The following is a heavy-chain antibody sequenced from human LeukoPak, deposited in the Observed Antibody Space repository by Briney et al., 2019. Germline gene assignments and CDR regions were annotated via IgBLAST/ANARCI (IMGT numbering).Heavy chain of an antibody. CDR2: FSGTDGGT. Sequence: PGGSLRLSCAASGFTISTYGMTWVRQAPGKGLEWVSSFSGTDGGTYYADSVKGRFTISRDNSRNTLYLQMNSLRAEDTAVYYCAKDGDDSIEHWGQGTLVTVSS. V-gene: IGHV3-23*01. J-gene: IGHJ4*02. CDR3: AKDGDDSIEH. D-gene: IGHD3-22*01. CDR1: GFTISTYG.